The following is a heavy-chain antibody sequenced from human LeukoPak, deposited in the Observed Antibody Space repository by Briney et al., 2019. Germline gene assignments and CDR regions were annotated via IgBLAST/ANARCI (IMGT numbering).Heavy chain of an antibody. CDR2: IRSGGTTI. D-gene: IGHD1-26*01. Sequence: GGSLRLSCAASGFTVSSYEMNWVRQAPGKGLQWISYIRSGGTTIYYADSVKGRFTISRDDAENSLYLQMNSLRAKDTAVYYCARDKGSDGIDFWGQGTLVTVSS. CDR3: ARDKGSDGIDF. CDR1: GFTVSSYE. V-gene: IGHV3-48*03. J-gene: IGHJ4*02.